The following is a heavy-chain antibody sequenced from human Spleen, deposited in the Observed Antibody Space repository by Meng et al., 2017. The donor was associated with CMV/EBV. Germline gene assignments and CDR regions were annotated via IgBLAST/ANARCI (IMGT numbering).Heavy chain of an antibody. CDR3: ARAVRGKPFNWFDP. Sequence: SGFIFSHFGVRWVRLSQGTGLEWVATISFDEGIAHCADSVKGRFIISRDNSKNTTYLQMNSLRPEDTGVYYCARAVRGKPFNWFDPWGQGTLVTVSS. CDR2: ISFDEGIA. J-gene: IGHJ5*02. D-gene: IGHD1-14*01. CDR1: GFIFSHFG. V-gene: IGHV3-30*01.